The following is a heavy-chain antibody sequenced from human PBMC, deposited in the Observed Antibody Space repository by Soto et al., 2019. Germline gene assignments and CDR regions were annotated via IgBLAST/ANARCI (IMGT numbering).Heavy chain of an antibody. CDR3: ASTTLGYCSGGSCYIPQYYYYYMDV. V-gene: IGHV3-66*01. Sequence: GGSLRLSCAASGFTVSSNYMSWVRQAPGKGLEWVSVIYSGGSTYYADSVKGRFTISRDNSKNTLYLQMNSLRAEDTAVYYCASTTLGYCSGGSCYIPQYYYYYMDVWGKGTTVTVSS. CDR2: IYSGGST. CDR1: GFTVSSNY. D-gene: IGHD2-15*01. J-gene: IGHJ6*03.